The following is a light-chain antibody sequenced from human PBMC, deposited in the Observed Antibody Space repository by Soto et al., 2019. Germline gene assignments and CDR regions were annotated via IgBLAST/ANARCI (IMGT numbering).Light chain of an antibody. CDR2: GAS. J-gene: IGKJ1*01. Sequence: EILMTQSPATLSVSPGERVTLSCRASQSVKSHLAWYQQRPGQAPRLLIYGASTRATEIPARSSGSGSGTEFTLTISGLQSEDFAVYYCQQYSNWPRTFGQGTKVDIK. V-gene: IGKV3-15*01. CDR3: QQYSNWPRT. CDR1: QSVKSH.